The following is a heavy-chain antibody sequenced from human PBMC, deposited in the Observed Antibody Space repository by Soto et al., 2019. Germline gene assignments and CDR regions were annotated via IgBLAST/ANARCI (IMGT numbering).Heavy chain of an antibody. CDR3: STRAVVVAAIGRIRFDP. V-gene: IGHV3-23*01. Sequence: GGSLRLSCAASGFTFSSYAMSWVRQAPGKGLEWVSAISGSGGSTYYADSVKGRFTISRDNSKNTLYLQMNSLRAEDTAVYYCSTRAVVVAAIGRIRFDPWGQGTLVTVSS. D-gene: IGHD2-15*01. CDR2: ISGSGGST. J-gene: IGHJ5*02. CDR1: GFTFSSYA.